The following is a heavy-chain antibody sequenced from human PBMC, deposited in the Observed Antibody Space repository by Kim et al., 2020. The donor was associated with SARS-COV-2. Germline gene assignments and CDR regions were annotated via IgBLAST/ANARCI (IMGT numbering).Heavy chain of an antibody. V-gene: IGHV3-43*01. D-gene: IGHD6-13*01. Sequence: YADSVKGRFTISRDNSKNSLYLQMNSLRTEDTALYYCAKEMGLLAAALDYWGQGTLVTVSS. CDR3: AKEMGLLAAALDY. J-gene: IGHJ4*02.